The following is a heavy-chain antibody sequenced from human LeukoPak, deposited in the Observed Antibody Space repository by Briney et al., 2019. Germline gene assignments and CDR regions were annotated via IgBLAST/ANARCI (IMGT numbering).Heavy chain of an antibody. V-gene: IGHV3-7*01. Sequence: GGSLRLSCAASGFTFSSYWMSWVRQAPGKGLEWVANIKQDGSEKYYADSVKGRFTISRDNSKNTLYLQMNSLRAEDTAVYYCASPGITFGGVTGYWGQGTLVTVSS. CDR3: ASPGITFGGVTGY. CDR2: IKQDGSEK. CDR1: GFTFSSYW. D-gene: IGHD3-16*01. J-gene: IGHJ4*02.